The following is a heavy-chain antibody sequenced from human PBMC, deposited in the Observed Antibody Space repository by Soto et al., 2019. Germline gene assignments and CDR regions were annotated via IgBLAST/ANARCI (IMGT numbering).Heavy chain of an antibody. Sequence: QVHLVQSGAEVREPGASVKVSCTASGYTFTSYPLHWVRQAPGQRLEGMGRLNVGNGNTDYSQNFQGRVTFTRDTFASTGYLGLSSLTSEDTAVYYCAREGEVCGGRCWTYSWFAPWGQGTLFSVSS. J-gene: IGHJ5*02. CDR1: GYTFTSYP. CDR3: AREGEVCGGRCWTYSWFAP. V-gene: IGHV1-3*01. D-gene: IGHD2-15*01. CDR2: LNVGNGNT.